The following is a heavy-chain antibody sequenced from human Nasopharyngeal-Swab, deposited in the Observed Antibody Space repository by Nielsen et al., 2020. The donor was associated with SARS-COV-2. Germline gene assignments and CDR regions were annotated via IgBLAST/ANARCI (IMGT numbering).Heavy chain of an antibody. CDR1: GFTFSSYG. D-gene: IGHD5-18*01. V-gene: IGHV3-30*03. Sequence: GGSLRLSCAASGFTFSSYGMHWVRQAPGKGLEWVAVISYDGSNKYYADSVKGRFTISRDNSKNTLYPQMNSLRAEDTAVYYCARAIRGYSSYYFDHWGQGTLVTVSS. CDR2: ISYDGSNK. J-gene: IGHJ4*02. CDR3: ARAIRGYSSYYFDH.